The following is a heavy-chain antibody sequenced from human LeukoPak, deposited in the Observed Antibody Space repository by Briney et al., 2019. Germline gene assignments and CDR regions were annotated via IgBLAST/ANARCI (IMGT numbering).Heavy chain of an antibody. J-gene: IGHJ3*02. CDR2: ISRSGSTI. D-gene: IGHD4-17*01. V-gene: IGHV3-48*03. Sequence: GGSLRLSCVASGFTFSSYEMYWVRQAPGKGLEWVSYISRSGSTIYHADSVKGRFTLSRDNAKKSLYLEMKSMRAEDTAVYYCARERETTVTYDAFDIWGLGTMVTVSS. CDR1: GFTFSSYE. CDR3: ARERETTVTYDAFDI.